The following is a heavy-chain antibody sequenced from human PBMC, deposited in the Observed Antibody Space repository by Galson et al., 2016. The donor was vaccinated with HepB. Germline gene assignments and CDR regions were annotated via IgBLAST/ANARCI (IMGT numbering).Heavy chain of an antibody. CDR3: ARGGYGWLQLIDF. V-gene: IGHV4-31*03. D-gene: IGHD5-24*01. CDR2: IYYSGST. CDR1: GGSISSGGYY. J-gene: IGHJ4*02. Sequence: TLSLTCTVSGGSISSGGYYWSWIRQHPGKGLEWIGYIYYSGSTYYNPSLESRVTISVDTSKNQFSPKLSSVTAADTAVYYCARGGYGWLQLIDFWGQGTLVTVAS.